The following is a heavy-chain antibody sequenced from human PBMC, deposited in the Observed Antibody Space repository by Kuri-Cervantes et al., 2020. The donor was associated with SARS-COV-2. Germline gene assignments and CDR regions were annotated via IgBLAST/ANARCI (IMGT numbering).Heavy chain of an antibody. D-gene: IGHD2-21*01. CDR2: ISGGGGNT. Sequence: GESLKISCAASGFTFSSYAMSWVCQAPGKGLEWVSTISGGGGNTYYADSVKGRFSISRDNSNNTLYLQLHSLRPEDTAVYYCAKTRRGPIDLWGQGTLVTVSS. CDR1: GFTFSSYA. V-gene: IGHV3-23*01. CDR3: AKTRRGPIDL. J-gene: IGHJ5*02.